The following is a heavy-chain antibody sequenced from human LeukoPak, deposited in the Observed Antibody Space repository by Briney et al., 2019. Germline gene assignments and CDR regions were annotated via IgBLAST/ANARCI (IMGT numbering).Heavy chain of an antibody. CDR1: GGSINSGGFS. Sequence: SGTLSLTCAVSGGSINSGGFSWNWIRQPPGKGLEWIGYIYHSGSTYYYPSLKSRVTISQDRSKNQFSLKLNSVTAADTAVYYCASEGVNDGFDIWGQGTMVTVSS. CDR2: IYHSGST. J-gene: IGHJ3*02. V-gene: IGHV4-30-2*01. CDR3: ASEGVNDGFDI.